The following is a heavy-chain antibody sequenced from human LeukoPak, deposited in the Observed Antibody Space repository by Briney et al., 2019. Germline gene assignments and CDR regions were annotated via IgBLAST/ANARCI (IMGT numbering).Heavy chain of an antibody. D-gene: IGHD3-3*01. V-gene: IGHV3-23*01. CDR3: AFLEWLLLGLDY. CDR2: ISGRAGST. Sequence: PGGSLRLSCAASGFTFSNYAMSWVRQAPGKGREWVSAISGRAGSTYYADSVRGRFTISRDNSKNTLYLQMNSVRAEDTAVYYCAFLEWLLLGLDYWGQGTLVTVSS. J-gene: IGHJ4*02. CDR1: GFTFSNYA.